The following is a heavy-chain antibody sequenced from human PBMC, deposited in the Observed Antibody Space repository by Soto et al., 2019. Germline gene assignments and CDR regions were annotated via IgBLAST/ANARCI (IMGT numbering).Heavy chain of an antibody. CDR2: IIPISGTA. CDR3: ARSQGSSTSLEIYYYYYYVMDV. J-gene: IGHJ6*01. Sequence: GASVKVSCKASGGTFSSYSISWVRQAPGQGLEWMGGIIPISGTANYAQKFQGRVTITADESTSTAYMELSSLRSEDTAVYYCARSQGSSTSLEIYYYYYYVMDVWGQGTTVTVSS. CDR1: GGTFSSYS. D-gene: IGHD2-2*01. V-gene: IGHV1-69*13.